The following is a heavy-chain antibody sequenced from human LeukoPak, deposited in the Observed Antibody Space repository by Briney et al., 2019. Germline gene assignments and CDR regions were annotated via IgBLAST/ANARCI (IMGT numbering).Heavy chain of an antibody. D-gene: IGHD4-17*01. CDR1: GGSISSYY. CDR3: ARHAAVTTYDY. CDR2: ISYSGST. Sequence: SETLSLTCTVSGGSISSYYWSWIRQPPGKGLEWIGYISYSGSTNYNSSLKSRVTMSVDTSKNQFSLILSSVTAAETAFYYCARHAAVTTYDYWGQGILVTVSS. V-gene: IGHV4-59*08. J-gene: IGHJ4*02.